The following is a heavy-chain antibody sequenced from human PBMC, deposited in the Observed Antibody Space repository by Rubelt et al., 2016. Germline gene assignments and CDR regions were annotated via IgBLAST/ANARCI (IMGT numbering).Heavy chain of an antibody. CDR3: ARGDPDRGSRTVTLDY. Sequence: QVQLQQWGAGLLKPSETLSLTCAVYGGSFSGYYWSWIRQPQGKGLEWIGEINHSGSTNYNPSLKSRVTISVDTSKNQFSLKLSSVTAADTAVYYCARGDPDRGSRTVTLDYWGQGTLVTVSS. J-gene: IGHJ4*02. D-gene: IGHD4-17*01. CDR2: INHSGST. V-gene: IGHV4-34*01. CDR1: GGSFSGYY.